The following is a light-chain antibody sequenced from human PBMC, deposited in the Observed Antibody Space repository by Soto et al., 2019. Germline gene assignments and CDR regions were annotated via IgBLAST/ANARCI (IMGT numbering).Light chain of an antibody. V-gene: IGKV1-6*01. J-gene: IGKJ1*01. Sequence: ILMTQSPSSLSASVGDRVTITCRASQDISTDLGWYQQKPGQTPRLLIFAASSLQSGVPSRFSGSGSGTDFPLTSSSLQPEDFATYYCQHAFSYPWTFGQGTKVEFK. CDR2: AAS. CDR1: QDISTD. CDR3: QHAFSYPWT.